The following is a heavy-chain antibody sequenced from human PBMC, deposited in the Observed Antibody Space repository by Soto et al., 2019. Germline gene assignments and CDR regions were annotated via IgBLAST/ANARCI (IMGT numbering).Heavy chain of an antibody. CDR3: AREGTDSSGYYDWFDP. CDR1: VGTFSSYA. V-gene: IGHV1-69*05. Sequence: QVQLVQSGAEVKKPGSSVKVSCKASVGTFSSYAISWVRQAPGQGLEWMGGIIPIFGTANYAQKFQGRVTITXXEXTXXAYMELSSLRSEDAAVYYCAREGTDSSGYYDWFDPWGQGTLVTVSS. D-gene: IGHD3-22*01. J-gene: IGHJ5*02. CDR2: IIPIFGTA.